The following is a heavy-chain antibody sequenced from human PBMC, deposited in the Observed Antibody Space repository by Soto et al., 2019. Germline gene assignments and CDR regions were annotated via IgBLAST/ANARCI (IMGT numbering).Heavy chain of an antibody. V-gene: IGHV4-4*02. Sequence: QVQLQESGPGLVKPSGTLSLTCAVSGGSISSSNWWRWVRQPPGKGLAWIGEIYHSGSTNYNPSLKSRVTISVDKSKNQFSLKLSSVTAADTAVYSCARTPWDGYTGYYFDYWGQGTLVTVSS. D-gene: IGHD5-18*01. J-gene: IGHJ4*02. CDR3: ARTPWDGYTGYYFDY. CDR1: GGSISSSNW. CDR2: IYHSGST.